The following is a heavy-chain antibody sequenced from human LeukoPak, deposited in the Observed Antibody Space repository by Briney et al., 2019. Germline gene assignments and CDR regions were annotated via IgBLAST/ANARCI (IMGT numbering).Heavy chain of an antibody. Sequence: PGGSLRLSCITSGFAFNTYAMHWVRQAPGKGLEWISYISPASNTIYYADSVKGRFTISRDNAKNTLYLQMNGLRAEDTAVYYCSRSAYYDGSGNYYDYWGQGTLVTVSS. CDR2: ISPASNTI. CDR3: SRSAYYDGSGNYYDY. J-gene: IGHJ4*02. CDR1: GFAFNTYA. D-gene: IGHD3-22*01. V-gene: IGHV3-48*04.